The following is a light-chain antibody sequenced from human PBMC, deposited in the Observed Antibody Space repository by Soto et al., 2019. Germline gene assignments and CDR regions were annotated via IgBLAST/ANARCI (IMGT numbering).Light chain of an antibody. CDR1: QSVIGSL. Sequence: DIVLTQSPPTPSLSPGERATLYCGASQSVIGSLLAWYQQKPGQAPRLLIYGASSRATGIPDRFSVSGSGTDFTLTISRLEPEDFAVYYCQQYGSSPLTFGQGTKVDIK. V-gene: IGKV3-20*01. CDR3: QQYGSSPLT. CDR2: GAS. J-gene: IGKJ1*01.